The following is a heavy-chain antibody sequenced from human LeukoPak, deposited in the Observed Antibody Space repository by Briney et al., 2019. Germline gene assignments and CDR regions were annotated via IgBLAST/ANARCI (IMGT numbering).Heavy chain of an antibody. CDR2: VSDRGGT. Sequence: SETLSLTCSVSGSSLSDSYWSWIRQPPGKQMEWIGFVSDRGGTTYNPSLRSRVNISLDTSQNQFSLKVTSVTAADTAVYYCATNALLVPSTFDSWGRGTLVIVSS. V-gene: IGHV4-59*12. CDR3: ATNALLVPSTFDS. J-gene: IGHJ4*02. D-gene: IGHD6-6*01. CDR1: GSSLSDSY.